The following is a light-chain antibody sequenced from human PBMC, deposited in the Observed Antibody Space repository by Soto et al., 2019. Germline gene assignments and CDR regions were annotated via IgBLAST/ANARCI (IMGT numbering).Light chain of an antibody. J-gene: IGKJ1*01. CDR1: QSISSW. CDR3: QQYNSYSWA. CDR2: DAS. V-gene: IGKV1-5*01. Sequence: PSSLSASVGDRVTITCRASQSISSWLAWYQQKPGKAPKLLIYDASSLESGVPSRFSGSGSGTEFTLTISSLQPDDFATYYCQQYNSYSWAFGQGTKVDIK.